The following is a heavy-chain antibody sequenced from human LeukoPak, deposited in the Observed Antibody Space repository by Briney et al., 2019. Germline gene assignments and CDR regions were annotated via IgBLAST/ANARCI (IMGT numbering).Heavy chain of an antibody. V-gene: IGHV1-18*01. CDR3: ARNTFASLGELSGDY. CDR2: IGAYNGNT. Sequence: ASVKVSCKASGYTFTSYGISWVRQAPGQGLEWMGWIGAYNGNTNYARKLQGRVTMTTDTSTSTAYMELRSLRSDDTAVYYCARNTFASLGELSGDYWGQGTLVTVSS. D-gene: IGHD3-16*02. J-gene: IGHJ4*02. CDR1: GYTFTSYG.